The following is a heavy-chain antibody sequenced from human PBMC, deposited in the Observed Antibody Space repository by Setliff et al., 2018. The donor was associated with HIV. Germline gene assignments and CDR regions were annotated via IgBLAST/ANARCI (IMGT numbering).Heavy chain of an antibody. D-gene: IGHD3-10*01. J-gene: IGHJ4*02. CDR3: ARVGYHGSGRYSFDY. CDR2: IHTSGST. CDR1: GYSISSGSY. V-gene: IGHV4-61*09. Sequence: PSETLSLTCAVSGYSISSGSYWSWIRQPAGKGLEWIGHIHTSGSTKYNPSLKSRVTISADTSKNQFSLNLSSVTAAETAVYYCARVGYHGSGRYSFDYWGQGTLVTVSS.